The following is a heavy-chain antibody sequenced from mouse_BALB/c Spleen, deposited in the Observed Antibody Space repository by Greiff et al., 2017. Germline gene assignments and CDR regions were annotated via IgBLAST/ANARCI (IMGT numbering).Heavy chain of an antibody. CDR2: IYPGSGST. V-gene: IGHV1S22*01. CDR1: GYTFTSYW. CDR3: TRGTMITYYYAMDY. Sequence: LQQPGSELVRPGASVKLSCKASGYTFTSYWMHWVKQRHGQGLEWIGNIYPGSGSTNYDEKFKSKGTLTVDTSSSTAYMHLSSLTSEDSAVYYCTRGTMITYYYAMDYWGQGTSVTVSS. D-gene: IGHD2-4*01. J-gene: IGHJ4*01.